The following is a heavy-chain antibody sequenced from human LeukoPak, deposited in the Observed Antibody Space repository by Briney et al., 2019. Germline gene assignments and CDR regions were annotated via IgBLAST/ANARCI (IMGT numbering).Heavy chain of an antibody. CDR1: GYTFTSYS. V-gene: IGHV1-18*01. D-gene: IGHD3-3*01. CDR2: ISAYNGNT. CDR3: AIIDYDFWSGYSNGDNWFDP. J-gene: IGHJ5*02. Sequence: ASVKVSCKASGYTFTSYSINWVRQAPGQGLEWMGWISAYNGNTNYAQKLQGRVTTTTDTSTSTAYMELRSLRSDDTAVYYCAIIDYDFWSGYSNGDNWFDPWGQGTLVTVSS.